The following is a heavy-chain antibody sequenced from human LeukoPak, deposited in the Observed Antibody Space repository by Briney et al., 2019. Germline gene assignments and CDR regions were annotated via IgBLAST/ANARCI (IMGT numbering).Heavy chain of an antibody. Sequence: ASVKVSCKASGYTFISYGIFWVRQAPGQGLEWMGWISAYDGNTNYAQKFQGRVTMTTDTSTSTAYMELRSLRSDDTAVYYCARGEVGGSYGIAFDYWGQGTLVTVSS. CDR1: GYTFISYG. CDR3: ARGEVGGSYGIAFDY. D-gene: IGHD1-26*01. V-gene: IGHV1-18*01. J-gene: IGHJ4*02. CDR2: ISAYDGNT.